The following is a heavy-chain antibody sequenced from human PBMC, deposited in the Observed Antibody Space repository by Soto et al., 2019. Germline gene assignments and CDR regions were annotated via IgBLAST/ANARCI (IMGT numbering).Heavy chain of an antibody. CDR2: INHSGST. CDR1: GGSFSGYY. D-gene: IGHD2-15*01. V-gene: IGHV4-34*01. CDR3: ARGRACVGSCRTRKVRGYYMDV. J-gene: IGHJ6*03. Sequence: SETLSLTCAVYGGSFSGYYWSWIRQPPGKGLEWIGEINHSGSTNYNPSLKSRVTISVDTSKNQFSLKLSSVTAADTAVYYCARGRACVGSCRTRKVRGYYMDVWGKGTTVTVSS.